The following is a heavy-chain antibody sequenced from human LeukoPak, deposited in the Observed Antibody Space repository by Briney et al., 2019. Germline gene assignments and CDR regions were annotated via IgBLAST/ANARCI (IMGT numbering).Heavy chain of an antibody. Sequence: GGSLRLSCAASGFTFDDYAMHWVRQAPGKGLEWVSGISWNSGSIGYADSVKGRFTISRDNAKNSLYLQMNSLRAEDMALYYCAKGFLEWPTGAFDIWGQGTMVTVSS. CDR1: GFTFDDYA. V-gene: IGHV3-9*03. J-gene: IGHJ3*02. D-gene: IGHD3-3*01. CDR3: AKGFLEWPTGAFDI. CDR2: ISWNSGSI.